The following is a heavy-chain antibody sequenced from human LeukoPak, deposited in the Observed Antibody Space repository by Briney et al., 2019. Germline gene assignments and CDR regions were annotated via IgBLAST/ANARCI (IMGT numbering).Heavy chain of an antibody. CDR3: AKVKIWEVTAIYPYFDY. Sequence: PGGSLRLSCAASGFTFSSYSMNWVRQAPGKGLEWVSAISGSGGSTYYADSVKGRFTISRDNSKNTLYLQMNSLRAEDTAVYYCAKVKIWEVTAIYPYFDYWGQGTLVTVSS. CDR1: GFTFSSYS. J-gene: IGHJ4*02. V-gene: IGHV3-23*01. CDR2: ISGSGGST. D-gene: IGHD2-21*02.